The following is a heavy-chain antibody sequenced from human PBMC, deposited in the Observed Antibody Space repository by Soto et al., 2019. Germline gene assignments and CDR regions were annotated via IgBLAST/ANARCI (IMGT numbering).Heavy chain of an antibody. V-gene: IGHV3-23*01. J-gene: IGHJ6*02. Sequence: GWSLRLSCAASGFPFSTSAMNWVRQAPGKGLEWVSIISATSDAAYYAESVKGRFTSSRDNSKNTLYLQMNSLRPEDTAVYYCGKYSGSSPVYKGMNVWGQGTTGTAP. CDR1: GFPFSTSA. D-gene: IGHD1-26*01. CDR3: GKYSGSSPVYKGMNV. CDR2: ISATSDAA.